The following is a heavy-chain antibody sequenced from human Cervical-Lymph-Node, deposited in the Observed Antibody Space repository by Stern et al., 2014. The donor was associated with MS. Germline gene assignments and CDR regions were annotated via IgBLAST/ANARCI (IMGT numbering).Heavy chain of an antibody. CDR1: GFSFSRYA. D-gene: IGHD6-13*01. V-gene: IGHV3-33*01. J-gene: IGHJ4*02. CDR2: IWYDGSNP. CDR3: ASAYSSSHYYFDF. Sequence: VQLAESGGGVVKPGRSLRLSCAASGFSFSRYAMHWVRQAQGKGLEWVALIWYDGSNPYYAASVTCRFTISRDNFKNTLDLQMNSLRAEDTAVYYCASAYSSSHYYFDFWGQGTLVTVSS.